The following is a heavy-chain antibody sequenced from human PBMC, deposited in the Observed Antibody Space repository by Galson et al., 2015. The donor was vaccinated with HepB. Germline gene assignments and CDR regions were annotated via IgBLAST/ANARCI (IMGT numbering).Heavy chain of an antibody. D-gene: IGHD6-13*01. CDR3: AKRAQYSSTWGRTRFSSYFDMDV. Sequence: SLRLSCAASGFTFSRYDLHWVRQAPGKGLEWVALKSYDGSGEYYADSVKGRFIISRDNSKNTLYLQMNSLSAEDTAVYYCAKRAQYSSTWGRTRFSSYFDMDVWGQGTTVTVS. J-gene: IGHJ6*02. V-gene: IGHV3-30*18. CDR1: GFTFSRYD. CDR2: KSYDGSGE.